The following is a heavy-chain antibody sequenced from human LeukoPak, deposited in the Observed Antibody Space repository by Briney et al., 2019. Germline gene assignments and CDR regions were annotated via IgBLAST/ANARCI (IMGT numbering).Heavy chain of an antibody. Sequence: PSEDLSLTCTVSGGSISSSSYYWGWIRQPPGKGLEWIGEINHSGSTNYNPSIKNRVTISVDTSKTQFSLKLSSVTAADTAVYYCARSVYCSGGSCHYYYYMDVWGKGTTVTISS. D-gene: IGHD2-15*01. CDR3: ARSVYCSGGSCHYYYYMDV. CDR2: INHSGST. J-gene: IGHJ6*03. CDR1: GGSISSSSYY. V-gene: IGHV4-39*07.